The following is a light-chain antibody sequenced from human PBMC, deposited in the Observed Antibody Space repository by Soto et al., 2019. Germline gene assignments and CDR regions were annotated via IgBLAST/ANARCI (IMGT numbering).Light chain of an antibody. J-gene: IGKJ1*01. CDR1: QSLLHSDGYNY. V-gene: IGKV2-28*01. Sequence: DSVMTRSPLSVPGTPGEPAPISCSSSQSLLHSDGYNYLDWYLQKPGQSPQLLIYLGSNRASGVPDRFSGSGSGTDFTLKISRVEAEDVGIYYCMQALQARTFGQGTKVDIK. CDR3: MQALQART. CDR2: LGS.